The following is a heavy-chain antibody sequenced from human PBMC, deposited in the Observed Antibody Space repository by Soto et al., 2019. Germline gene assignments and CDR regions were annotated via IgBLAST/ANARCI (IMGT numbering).Heavy chain of an antibody. D-gene: IGHD6-13*01. CDR3: TRSILIRQQLVPNWFDP. J-gene: IGHJ5*02. Sequence: QVQLQESGPGLVNPSQTLSLTCTVSGASISSGGYYWSWIRQHPGKGLEWIGYIYYSGSTYYNPSLKSRVTISIDTSENQFSLKLTSVTAADTAVYFCTRSILIRQQLVPNWFDPWGQGTLVTVSS. CDR1: GASISSGGYY. V-gene: IGHV4-31*03. CDR2: IYYSGST.